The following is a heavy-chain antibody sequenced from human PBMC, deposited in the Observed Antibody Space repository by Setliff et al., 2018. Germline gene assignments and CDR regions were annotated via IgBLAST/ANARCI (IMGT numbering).Heavy chain of an antibody. V-gene: IGHV1-69*13. J-gene: IGHJ6*04. D-gene: IGHD1-26*01. CDR3: AGVQWEIAVKFHYNRMDV. Sequence: GASVKVSCKASGGTFSNFAISWVRQAPGQGFEWLGGIIPMFRTPEYAQKFQGRVTISADESRTAVYMELSSLRFDDTAVYYCAGVQWEIAVKFHYNRMDVWGEGTQVTVSS. CDR2: IIPMFRTP. CDR1: GGTFSNFA.